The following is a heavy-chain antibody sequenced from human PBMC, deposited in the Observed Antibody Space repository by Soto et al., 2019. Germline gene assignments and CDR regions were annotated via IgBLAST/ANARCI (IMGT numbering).Heavy chain of an antibody. J-gene: IGHJ4*02. Sequence: QAQVVQAGPEVKKPGTSVKVSCKTSGYTFSNSAVQLVRQARGQRIEWVGWIVVGRGNTNYAQNLQGRVTITRDMSTNTAYMVLRSFTSDDTAVYYCAADVYSGGDCCHCAYWCQGTLVTVSS. V-gene: IGHV1-58*01. D-gene: IGHD2-21*02. CDR3: AADVYSGGDCCHCAY. CDR2: IVVGRGNT. CDR1: GYTFSNSA.